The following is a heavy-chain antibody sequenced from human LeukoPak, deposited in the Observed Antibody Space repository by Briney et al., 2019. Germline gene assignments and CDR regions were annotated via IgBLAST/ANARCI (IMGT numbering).Heavy chain of an antibody. CDR3: AAWRDYESSGLLRFDP. D-gene: IGHD3-22*01. CDR2: INLKTGDT. Sequence: ASVKVSCKASGHTFTNFDINWVRQATGQGLEWMGWINLKTGDTGSAQKFQGRVTMTRDTSISTAYVEVSSLTSDDTAIYYCAAWRDYESSGLLRFDPWGQGTLVTVSS. V-gene: IGHV1-8*01. J-gene: IGHJ5*02. CDR1: GHTFTNFD.